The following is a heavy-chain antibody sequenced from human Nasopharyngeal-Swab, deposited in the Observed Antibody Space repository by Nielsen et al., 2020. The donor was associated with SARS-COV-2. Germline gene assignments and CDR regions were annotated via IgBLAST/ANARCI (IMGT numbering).Heavy chain of an antibody. D-gene: IGHD2/OR15-2a*01. V-gene: IGHV1-18*01. Sequence: ASVKVSCKASGYTFTSYGISWVRQAPGQGLEWMGWISVYNGNTNYAQNRQGRVTMTTDTSTSTAYMELRSLRSGDTAVYYFARFSPPLYCNSLTCLATWFDPWGQGTLVTVSS. CDR3: ARFSPPLYCNSLTCLATWFDP. J-gene: IGHJ5*02. CDR1: GYTFTSYG. CDR2: ISVYNGNT.